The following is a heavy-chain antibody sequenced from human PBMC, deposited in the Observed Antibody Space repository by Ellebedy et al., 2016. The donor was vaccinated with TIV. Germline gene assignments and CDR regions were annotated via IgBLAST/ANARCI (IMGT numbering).Heavy chain of an antibody. D-gene: IGHD6-13*01. Sequence: GESLKISCAASGFTFSSYAMSWVRQAPGKGLEWVSAICGIGGSTYYADSVKGRFTISRDNSKNTLYLQMNRLRAEDTAVYYCATYSSSPSSFDYWGQGTLVTVSS. CDR2: ICGIGGST. V-gene: IGHV3-23*01. J-gene: IGHJ4*02. CDR3: ATYSSSPSSFDY. CDR1: GFTFSSYA.